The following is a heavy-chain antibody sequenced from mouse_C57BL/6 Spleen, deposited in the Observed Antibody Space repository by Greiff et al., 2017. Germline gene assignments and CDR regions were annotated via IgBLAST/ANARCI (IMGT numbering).Heavy chain of an antibody. J-gene: IGHJ2*01. D-gene: IGHD3-3*01. CDR2: IYPSDSET. V-gene: IGHV1-61*01. CDR3: ARGPSGYFDD. Sequence: QVQLQQPGAELVRPGSSVKLSCKASGYTFTSYWMDWVKQRPGQGLEWIGNIYPSDSETHYNQKFKDKATLTVDKSSSTAYMQLSSLTSEDSAVYYCARGPSGYFDDWGQGTTLTVSS. CDR1: GYTFTSYW.